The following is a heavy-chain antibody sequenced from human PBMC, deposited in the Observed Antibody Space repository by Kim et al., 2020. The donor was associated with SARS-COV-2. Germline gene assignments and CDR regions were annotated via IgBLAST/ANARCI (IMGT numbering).Heavy chain of an antibody. CDR2: IYYSGST. Sequence: SETLSLTCTVSGGSISSSSYYWGWIRQPPGKGLEWIGSIYYSGSTYYNPSLKSRVTISVDTSKNQFSLKLSSVTAADTAVYYCAGPYRYCSGGSCYFGYFDYWGQGTLVTVSS. CDR3: AGPYRYCSGGSCYFGYFDY. D-gene: IGHD2-15*01. CDR1: GGSISSSSYY. V-gene: IGHV4-39*01. J-gene: IGHJ4*02.